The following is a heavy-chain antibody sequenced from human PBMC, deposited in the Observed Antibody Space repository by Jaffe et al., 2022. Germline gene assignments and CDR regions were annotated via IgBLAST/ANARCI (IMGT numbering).Heavy chain of an antibody. V-gene: IGHV3-48*01. Sequence: EVQLVESGGGLVQPGGSLRLSCAASGFTFSSYSMNWVRQAPGKGLEWVSYISSSSSTIYYADSVKGRFTISRDNAKNSLYLQMNSLRAEDTAVYYCARDPREDFGVVIMRIRGDAFDIWGQGTMVTVSS. CDR1: GFTFSSYS. D-gene: IGHD3-3*01. CDR2: ISSSSSTI. CDR3: ARDPREDFGVVIMRIRGDAFDI. J-gene: IGHJ3*02.